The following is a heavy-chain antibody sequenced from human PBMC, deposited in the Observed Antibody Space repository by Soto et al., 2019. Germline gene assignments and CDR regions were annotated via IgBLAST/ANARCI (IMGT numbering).Heavy chain of an antibody. CDR1: GFTFSTYW. J-gene: IGHJ3*02. CDR2: INGDGSYT. Sequence: EVQLVESGGGLVQPGGSLRLSCAASGFTFSTYWMHWVRQAPEKGLLWVSHINGDGSYTDFADSVKGRFTISRDNAKNRVYLQIQSLRVEDTAVYFCVRTWHGFDIWGPGTMVTVSS. CDR3: VRTWHGFDI. V-gene: IGHV3-74*01.